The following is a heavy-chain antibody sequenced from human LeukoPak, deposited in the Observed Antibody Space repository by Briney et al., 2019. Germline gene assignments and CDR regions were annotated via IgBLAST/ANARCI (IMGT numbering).Heavy chain of an antibody. CDR1: GGSISSSSYY. Sequence: SETLSLTCTVSGGSISSSSYYWGWIRQPPGKGLEWIGSIYYSGSTYYNPSLKSRVTISVDTSKNQFSLKLSSVTAADTAVYYCARVQQRAKFGEPHNWFDPWGQGTLVTVSS. D-gene: IGHD3-10*01. V-gene: IGHV4-39*07. CDR2: IYYSGST. J-gene: IGHJ5*02. CDR3: ARVQQRAKFGEPHNWFDP.